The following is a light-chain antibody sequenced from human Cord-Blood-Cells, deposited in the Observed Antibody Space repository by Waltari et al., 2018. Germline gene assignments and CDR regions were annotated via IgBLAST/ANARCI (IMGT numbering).Light chain of an antibody. J-gene: IGKJ1*01. V-gene: IGKV1-39*01. Sequence: DIQMTQSPPSLSASVGDRVTLTCRGSQSISSYLNWYQQKPGKAPKLLIYAASSLQSGVPSRFSGSGSGTDFTLTISSLQPEDFATYYCQQSYSTPWTFGQGTKVEIK. CDR3: QQSYSTPWT. CDR1: QSISSY. CDR2: AAS.